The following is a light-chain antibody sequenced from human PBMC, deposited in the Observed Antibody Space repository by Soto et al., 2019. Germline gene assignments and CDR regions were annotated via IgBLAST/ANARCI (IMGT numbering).Light chain of an antibody. J-gene: IGLJ1*01. V-gene: IGLV2-14*01. Sequence: QSALTQPASLSGSPGQSITISCTGTSSDVGGYNYVSWYQQHPGKAPKLMIYEVSNRPSGLSNRFSGSKSGNTASLTISGLQAEDEADYYCSSYTSSSTYVFGTGTKLTVL. CDR3: SSYTSSSTYV. CDR1: SSDVGGYNY. CDR2: EVS.